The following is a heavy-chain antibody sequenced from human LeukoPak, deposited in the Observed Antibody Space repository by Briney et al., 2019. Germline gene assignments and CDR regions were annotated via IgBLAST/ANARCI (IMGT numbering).Heavy chain of an antibody. CDR1: GGSISSYY. V-gene: IGHV4-59*01. Sequence: PSETLSLTCTVSGGSISSYYWSWIRQPPGKGLEWIGYIYYSGSTNYNPSLKSRVTISVDTSKNQFSLNLNSVTAADTAVYYCARTDFDWFLDYWGQGTPVTVSS. D-gene: IGHD3-9*01. CDR3: ARTDFDWFLDY. J-gene: IGHJ4*02. CDR2: IYYSGST.